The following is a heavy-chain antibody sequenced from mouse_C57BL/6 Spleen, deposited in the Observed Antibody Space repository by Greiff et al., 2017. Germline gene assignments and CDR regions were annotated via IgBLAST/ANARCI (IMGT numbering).Heavy chain of an antibody. J-gene: IGHJ1*03. CDR2: IYPGDGDT. Sequence: QVQLQQSGPELVKPGASVKISCKASGYAFSSSWMNWVKQRPGKGLEWIGRIYPGDGDTNYNGKFKGKATLTADQSSSTAYMQLSSLTSEDSAVYCCARFDRWYFDVWGTGTTVTVSS. V-gene: IGHV1-82*01. CDR3: ARFDRWYFDV. CDR1: GYAFSSSW.